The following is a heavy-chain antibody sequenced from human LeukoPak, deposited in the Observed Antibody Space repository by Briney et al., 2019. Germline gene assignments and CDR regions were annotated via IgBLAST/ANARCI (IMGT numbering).Heavy chain of an antibody. CDR3: TRQEAATATSFYGMDV. J-gene: IGHJ6*02. CDR2: IYYSGST. CDR1: GGSISSGGYY. D-gene: IGHD2-21*02. Sequence: SQTLSLTCTVSGGSISSGGYYWSWIRQHPGKGLEWIGYIYYSGSTYYNPSLKSRVTISADTSKNQLSLKLSSVTAADTAVYYCTRQEAATATSFYGMDVWGLGTTVTVSS. V-gene: IGHV4-31*03.